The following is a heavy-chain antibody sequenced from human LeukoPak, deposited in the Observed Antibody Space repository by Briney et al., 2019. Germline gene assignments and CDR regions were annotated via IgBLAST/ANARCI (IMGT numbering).Heavy chain of an antibody. CDR2: LSGSGDVT. V-gene: IGHV3-23*01. Sequence: PGGSLRLSCAASGFTFSSYAMRWIRQAPGKGLEWVSSLSGSGDVTYYADSVKGRFTISRDNSKNTLYLQMNSLRAEDTAVYYCANAYVENDYYAMDVWGQGTTVTVSS. CDR3: ANAYVENDYYAMDV. D-gene: IGHD3-16*01. J-gene: IGHJ6*01. CDR1: GFTFSSYA.